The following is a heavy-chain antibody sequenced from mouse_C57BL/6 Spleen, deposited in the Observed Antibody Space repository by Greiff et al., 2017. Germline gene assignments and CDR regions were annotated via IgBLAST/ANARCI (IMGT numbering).Heavy chain of an antibody. CDR3: AREEGDAMDY. CDR1: GFTFSSYG. J-gene: IGHJ4*01. CDR2: ISSGGSYT. Sequence: EVMLVESGGDLVKPGGSLKLSCAASGFTFSSYGTSWVRQTPDKRLEWVATISSGGSYTYYPDSVKGRFTISRDNAKNTLYLQMSSLKSEDTAMYYCAREEGDAMDYWGQGTSVTVSS. V-gene: IGHV5-6*02.